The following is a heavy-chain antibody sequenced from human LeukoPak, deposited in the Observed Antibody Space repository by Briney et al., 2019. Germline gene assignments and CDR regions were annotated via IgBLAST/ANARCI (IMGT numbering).Heavy chain of an antibody. CDR1: GYSFTSYW. CDR3: ARRRGTYGSGSHIDY. J-gene: IGHJ4*02. Sequence: GESLKISCKGSGYSFTSYWIAWVRQMPGKGLEWMGIIYPGDSDTIYSPSFQGHVTTSADKSITSAYLQWSSLKASDTAMYYCARRRGTYGSGSHIDYWGQGTLVTVSS. V-gene: IGHV5-51*01. CDR2: IYPGDSDT. D-gene: IGHD3-10*01.